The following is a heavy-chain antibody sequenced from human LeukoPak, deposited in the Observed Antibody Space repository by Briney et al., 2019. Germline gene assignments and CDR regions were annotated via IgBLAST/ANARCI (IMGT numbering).Heavy chain of an antibody. D-gene: IGHD3-16*02. CDR3: APLYDYVWGSYLDY. CDR1: GGSISSYY. V-gene: IGHV4-4*07. J-gene: IGHJ4*02. Sequence: SETPSLTCTVPGGSISSYYWSWIRQPAGKGLEWIGRIYTSGSTNYNPSLKSRVTMSVDTSKNQFSLKLSSVTAADTAVYYCAPLYDYVWGSYLDYWGQGTLVTVSS. CDR2: IYTSGST.